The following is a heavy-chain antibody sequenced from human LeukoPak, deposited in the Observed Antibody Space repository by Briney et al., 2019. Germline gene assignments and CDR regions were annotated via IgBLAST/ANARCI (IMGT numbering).Heavy chain of an antibody. CDR2: ISYDGSNK. Sequence: GGSLRLSCAASGFTFSSYAMHWVRQAPGKGLEWVAVISYDGSNKYYADSVKGRFTISRDNSKNTLYLQMNSLRAEDTAVYYCARGETYYYGSGSYFTGYYYYYGMDVWGQGTTVTVSS. J-gene: IGHJ6*02. CDR1: GFTFSSYA. D-gene: IGHD3-10*01. V-gene: IGHV3-30-3*01. CDR3: ARGETYYYGSGSYFTGYYYYYGMDV.